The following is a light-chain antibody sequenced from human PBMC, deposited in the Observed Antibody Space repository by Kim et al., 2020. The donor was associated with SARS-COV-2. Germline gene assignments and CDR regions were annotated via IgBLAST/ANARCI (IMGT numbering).Light chain of an antibody. V-gene: IGKV3-15*01. J-gene: IGKJ1*01. CDR2: GAS. Sequence: EIIMTQSPATLSVSPGDRATLSCRASQNIRTNLAWYQQKPGQAPRLLINGASTRATGVPGRFSDSGSGTEFTLTISSLQSEDLGVYYCQQYDTWPPRWTFGLGTKVDIK. CDR1: QNIRTN. CDR3: QQYDTWPPRWT.